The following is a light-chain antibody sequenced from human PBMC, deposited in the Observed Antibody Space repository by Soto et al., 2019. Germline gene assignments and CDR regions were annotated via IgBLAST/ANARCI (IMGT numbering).Light chain of an antibody. CDR3: QQSYSTLVIT. CDR2: GAS. Sequence: EIVMTQSPATLSVSPGERATLSCRASQSVSSNLAWYQQKPGQAPRLLIYGASTRATGIPARFSGSGSGTEFTLTISSLQPEDFATYYCQQSYSTLVITFGQGTRLEIK. CDR1: QSVSSN. V-gene: IGKV3-15*01. J-gene: IGKJ5*01.